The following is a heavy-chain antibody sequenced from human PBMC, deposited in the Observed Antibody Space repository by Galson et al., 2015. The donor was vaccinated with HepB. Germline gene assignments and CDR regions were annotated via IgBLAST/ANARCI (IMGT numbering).Heavy chain of an antibody. J-gene: IGHJ6*02. CDR2: IFPGDSHT. Sequence: QSGAEVKKPGESLKISCKGSGYNFSGYWIGWVRQMPGKGLEWMGTIFPGDSHTRYSPSFQGQVTISADKSTAYLLWSSLKASDTAMYYCARSSSGPLGYYGMDVWGQGTAVTVSS. CDR3: ARSSSGPLGYYGMDV. D-gene: IGHD3-22*01. V-gene: IGHV5-51*03. CDR1: GYNFSGYW.